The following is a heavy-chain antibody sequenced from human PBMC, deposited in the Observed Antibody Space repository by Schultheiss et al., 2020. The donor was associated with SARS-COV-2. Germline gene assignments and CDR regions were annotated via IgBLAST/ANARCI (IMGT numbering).Heavy chain of an antibody. CDR1: GGSISSYY. J-gene: IGHJ6*03. CDR2: IYTSGST. V-gene: IGHV4-4*07. D-gene: IGHD3-3*01. CDR3: AKEGGTIFGVVTPFQYMDV. Sequence: ESLKISCTVSGGSISSYYWSWIRQPAGKGLEWIGRIYTSGSTNYNPSLKSRVTMSVDTSKNQFSLNLSSVTAADTAVYYCAKEGGTIFGVVTPFQYMDVWGKGTTVTVSS.